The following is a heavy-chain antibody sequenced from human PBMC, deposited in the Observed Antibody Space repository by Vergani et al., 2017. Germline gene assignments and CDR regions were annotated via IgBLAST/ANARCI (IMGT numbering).Heavy chain of an antibody. Sequence: QVQLQESGPGLVKPSQTLSLTCTVSGGSISSGGYYWSWIRQHPGKGLEWIGYIYYSGSTYYNPSLKSRVTISVDTSKNQFSLKLSSVTAADTAVYYCARESVRIDYGVYYYHGMDVWGQGTTVTVSS. CDR2: IYYSGST. V-gene: IGHV4-31*03. D-gene: IGHD4-17*01. CDR1: GGSISSGGYY. J-gene: IGHJ6*02. CDR3: ARESVRIDYGVYYYHGMDV.